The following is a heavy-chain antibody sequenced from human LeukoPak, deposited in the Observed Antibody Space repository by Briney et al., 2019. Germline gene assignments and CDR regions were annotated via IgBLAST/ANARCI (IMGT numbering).Heavy chain of an antibody. CDR1: GYSFTSYW. CDR2: IYPGNSGT. V-gene: IGHV5-51*01. Sequence: GESLKISCEASGYSFTSYWLALVRQMPGKGLEWMGIIYPGNSGTRYSASFQGQVTITTDKSISTAYLQWSSLKASDTAMYYCARAAHRSRWGFDYWGQGTLVTVSS. J-gene: IGHJ4*02. D-gene: IGHD5-24*01. CDR3: ARAAHRSRWGFDY.